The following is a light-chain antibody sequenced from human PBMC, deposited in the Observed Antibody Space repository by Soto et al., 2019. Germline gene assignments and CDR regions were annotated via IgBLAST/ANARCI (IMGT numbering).Light chain of an antibody. CDR3: QHRHSTPTVRFT. Sequence: DIQMTQSPSSLSASVGDRVTITCRASQSISSCLNWYQQKPGKAPKLLIYAASSLQSGVPSRFSGSGSGTDFTLTISSLQPEHFATYYDQHRHSTPTVRFTFGPGTKVDIK. J-gene: IGKJ3*01. CDR1: QSISSC. CDR2: AAS. V-gene: IGKV1-39*01.